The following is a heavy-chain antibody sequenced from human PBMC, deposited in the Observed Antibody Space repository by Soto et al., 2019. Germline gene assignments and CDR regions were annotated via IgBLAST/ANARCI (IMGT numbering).Heavy chain of an antibody. CDR3: AKGSGSYDY. CDR2: ISDSGGNT. D-gene: IGHD3-10*01. Sequence: PGGSLRLSCAASGFTFSSYAMHWVRQAPGKGLEWVAAISDSGGNTYYADSVKGRFTISRDNSKNTLYLQMNSLRAEDTAVYYCAKGSGSYDYWGQGTLVTVSS. J-gene: IGHJ4*02. CDR1: GFTFSSYA. V-gene: IGHV3-23*01.